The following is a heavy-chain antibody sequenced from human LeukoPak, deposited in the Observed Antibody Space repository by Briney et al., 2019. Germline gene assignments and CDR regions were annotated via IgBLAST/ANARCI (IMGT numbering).Heavy chain of an antibody. V-gene: IGHV3-23*01. J-gene: IGHJ4*02. CDR3: AKLLVVPSYFDN. D-gene: IGHD2-2*01. CDR2: ISGSGGTT. Sequence: GGSLRLSCTASGFTFSGYAMSWVRQAPGKGLEWASGISGSGGTTYYADSVKGRFTISRDNSKNTLYLQMNSLRAEDTAVYYCAKLLVVPSYFDNWGQGTLVTVSS. CDR1: GFTFSGYA.